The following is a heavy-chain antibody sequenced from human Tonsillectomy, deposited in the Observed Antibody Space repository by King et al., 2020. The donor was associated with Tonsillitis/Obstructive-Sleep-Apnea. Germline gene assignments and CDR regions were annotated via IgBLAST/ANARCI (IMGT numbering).Heavy chain of an antibody. Sequence: VQLVESGGGVVQPGGSLRLSCVASGFTFDDYTMHWVRQAPGKGLEWVSLISGDGARAYYADSAKGRFTISRNSSKNSLYLQMNSLRIEDTAFYYCAKDDSSFTWWDLFDPWGEGPLVTVPS. D-gene: IGHD2-8*02. CDR2: ISGDGARA. J-gene: IGHJ5*02. CDR1: GFTFDDYT. CDR3: AKDDSSFTWWDLFDP. V-gene: IGHV3-43*02.